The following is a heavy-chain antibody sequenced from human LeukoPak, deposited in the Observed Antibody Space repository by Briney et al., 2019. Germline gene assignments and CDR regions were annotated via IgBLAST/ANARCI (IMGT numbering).Heavy chain of an antibody. CDR1: GCIFPNNW. Sequence: GESLKISCKISGCIFPNNWIGSVRQVPGKPLEWMWLIYPGNSNTKYTPSFQSPITFSVDQSIITTYLPRSSLKASDNAMYYCARPKCSGISDAFEIWGQGTMVIVSS. J-gene: IGHJ3*02. CDR3: ARPKCSGISDAFEI. CDR2: IYPGNSNT. V-gene: IGHV5-51*01. D-gene: IGHD3-3*02.